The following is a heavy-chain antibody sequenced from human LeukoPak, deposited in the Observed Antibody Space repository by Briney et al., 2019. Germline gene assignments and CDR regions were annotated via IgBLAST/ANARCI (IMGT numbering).Heavy chain of an antibody. V-gene: IGHV1-18*04. Sequence: GSVKVSFKASGYTFIIYGISWVRQASGQGLEWMGWISAYNGNTNYAQKVQGRVTMTTDTSTSTAYMEMRSLRSDDTAVYYCAREGYSGYGGYYYYGMDVWGKGTTVTVSS. CDR2: ISAYNGNT. CDR3: AREGYSGYGGYYYYGMDV. D-gene: IGHD5-12*01. J-gene: IGHJ6*04. CDR1: GYTFIIYG.